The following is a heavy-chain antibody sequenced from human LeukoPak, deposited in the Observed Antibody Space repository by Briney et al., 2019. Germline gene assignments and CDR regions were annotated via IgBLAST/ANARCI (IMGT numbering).Heavy chain of an antibody. D-gene: IGHD1-26*01. CDR3: ARVKARSGSYSLDY. V-gene: IGHV1-18*01. J-gene: IGHJ4*02. CDR2: ISAHNGDT. Sequence: APVKVSCKASGYTFTTYGFSWVRQAPGQGLEWMGWISAHNGDTNYAQKLQGRVTMTTDTSTSTAYMELRSLRSDDTAVYYCARVKARSGSYSLDYWGQGTLVTVSS. CDR1: GYTFTTYG.